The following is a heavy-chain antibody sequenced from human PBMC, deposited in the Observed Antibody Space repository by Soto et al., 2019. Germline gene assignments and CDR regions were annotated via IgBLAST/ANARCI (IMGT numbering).Heavy chain of an antibody. CDR2: IWYDGSKK. Sequence: TGGSLRLSCAASGFTFSSYGMHWVRQAPGKGLEWVAVIWYDGSKKYYADSVKGRFTISRDNSKNTLYLQMNSLRAEDTAVYYCARDFTGGNFYFDYWGQGTLVTVS. CDR1: GFTFSSYG. V-gene: IGHV3-33*01. J-gene: IGHJ4*02. D-gene: IGHD2-21*02. CDR3: ARDFTGGNFYFDY.